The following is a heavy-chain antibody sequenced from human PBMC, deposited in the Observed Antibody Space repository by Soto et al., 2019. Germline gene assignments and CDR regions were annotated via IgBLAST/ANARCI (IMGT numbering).Heavy chain of an antibody. J-gene: IGHJ4*02. Sequence: QVQLVQSGAEVKKPGASVKVSCKASGYTFTSYGISWVRQAPGQGLEWMGWISGYNGNTNYAQKLQCRVTMTTDTSTSPADMELRGLRADDTAVHYCAGGHRWAGEGLSARDDYWGQGTLVTVSS. CDR2: ISGYNGNT. CDR3: AGGHRWAGEGLSARDDY. CDR1: GYTFTSYG. V-gene: IGHV1-18*01. D-gene: IGHD7-27*01.